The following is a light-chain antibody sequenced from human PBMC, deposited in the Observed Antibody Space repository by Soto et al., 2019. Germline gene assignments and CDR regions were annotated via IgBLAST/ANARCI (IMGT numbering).Light chain of an antibody. V-gene: IGKV3-20*01. J-gene: IGKJ2*02. CDR3: QQYSSFHRT. CDR1: QTISSDY. Sequence: EIVLTQSPGTLSLSPGERATLSCRASQTISSDYMAWYQQKPGQAPRLLIYSASSRNTGIPDRFTGSGSGTDFTLTISRLEPEDFAVYFCQQYSSFHRTVGQGTKLEI. CDR2: SAS.